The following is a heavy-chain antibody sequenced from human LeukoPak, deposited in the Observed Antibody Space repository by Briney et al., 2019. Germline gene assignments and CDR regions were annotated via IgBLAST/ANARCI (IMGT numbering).Heavy chain of an antibody. V-gene: IGHV1-2*02. CDR1: GYTFTGYY. CDR2: INPNSGGT. CDR3: ARDNVEMATDSGGEDWFDP. Sequence: ASVKVSCKASGYTFTGYYMHWVRQAPGQGLEWMGWINPNSGGTNYAQKLQGRVTMTRDTSISTAYMELSRLRSDDTAVYYCARDNVEMATDSGGEDWFDPWGQGTLVTVSS. J-gene: IGHJ5*02. D-gene: IGHD5-24*01.